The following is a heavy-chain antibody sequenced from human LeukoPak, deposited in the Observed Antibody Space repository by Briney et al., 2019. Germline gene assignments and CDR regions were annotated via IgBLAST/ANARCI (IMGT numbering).Heavy chain of an antibody. D-gene: IGHD1-26*01. CDR3: ARDQEWEPGVFDY. J-gene: IGHJ4*02. Sequence: GGSLRLSCAASGFTFSSYAMSRVRQAPGKGLGWVSVIYSGGSTYYADSVKGRFAISRDNSKNTLYLQMNSLRAEDTAVYYCARDQEWEPGVFDYWGQGTLVTVSS. CDR1: GFTFSSYA. CDR2: IYSGGST. V-gene: IGHV3-66*01.